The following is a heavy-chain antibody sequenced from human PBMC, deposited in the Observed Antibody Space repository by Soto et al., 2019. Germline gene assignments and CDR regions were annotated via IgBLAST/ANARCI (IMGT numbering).Heavy chain of an antibody. Sequence: PSETLSLTCTVSGGSISSSSYYWGWIRQPPGKGLEWIGNVYYGGSTYYNPSLKSRVTISVETSKSQFSLKLSSVTAADTAVYYCAGGDYYHSGGYYFYYYTMDVWGQGTTVTVS. V-gene: IGHV4-39*01. CDR1: GGSISSSSYY. CDR2: VYYGGST. CDR3: AGGDYYHSGGYYFYYYTMDV. J-gene: IGHJ6*02. D-gene: IGHD3-22*01.